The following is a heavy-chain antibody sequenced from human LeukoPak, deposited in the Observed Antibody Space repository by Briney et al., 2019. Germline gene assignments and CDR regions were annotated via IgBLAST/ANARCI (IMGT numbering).Heavy chain of an antibody. D-gene: IGHD1-26*01. CDR1: GFTFSTYA. CDR2: ISGSGGST. J-gene: IGHJ4*02. Sequence: GGSLRLSCVASGFTFSTYAMSWVRQAPGKGLEWVSAISGSGGSTYYADSVKGRFTISRDNSKNTLYLQMNSLRAEDTAVYYCARRKVGGTGDYWGQGTQVTVSS. V-gene: IGHV3-23*01. CDR3: ARRKVGGTGDY.